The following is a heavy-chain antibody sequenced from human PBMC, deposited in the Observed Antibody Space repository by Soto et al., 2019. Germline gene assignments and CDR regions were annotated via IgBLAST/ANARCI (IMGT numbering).Heavy chain of an antibody. CDR1: GFTFSSYA. CDR3: ARDGDTAMVYGDYYYYMDV. J-gene: IGHJ6*03. Sequence: EVQLVESGGGLVQPGGSLRLSCAASGFTFSSYAMHWVRQAPGKGLEYVSAISSNGGSTYYANSVKGRFTISRDNSKNTLYLQMGSLRAEDMAVYYCARDGDTAMVYGDYYYYMDVWGKGTTVTVSS. V-gene: IGHV3-64*01. D-gene: IGHD5-18*01. CDR2: ISSNGGST.